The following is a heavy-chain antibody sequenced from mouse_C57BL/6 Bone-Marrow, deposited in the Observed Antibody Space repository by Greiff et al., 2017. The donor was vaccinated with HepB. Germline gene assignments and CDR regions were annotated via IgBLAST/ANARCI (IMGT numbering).Heavy chain of an antibody. CDR1: GFTFSSYG. CDR3: ARQRGFKGFAY. J-gene: IGHJ3*01. CDR2: ISSGGSYT. D-gene: IGHD3-1*01. Sequence: EVMLVESGGDLVKPGGSLKLSCAASGFTFSSYGMSWVRQTPDKRLEWVATISSGGSYTYYPDSVKGRFTISRDNAKNTLYLQMSSLKSEDTAMYYCARQRGFKGFAYWGQGTLVTVSA. V-gene: IGHV5-6*02.